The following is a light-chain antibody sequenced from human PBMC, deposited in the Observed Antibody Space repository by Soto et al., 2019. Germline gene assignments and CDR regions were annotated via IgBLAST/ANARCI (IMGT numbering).Light chain of an antibody. CDR2: KAS. J-gene: IGKJ1*01. CDR3: QQYDSYSWT. CDR1: QSISNW. Sequence: DIQMTQSPSTLSASVGDRVTITCRASQSISNWLAWYQQKPGKAPKLLIYKASSLESGVPSRFSGSGSGTEFTLTISSLQPDDLGTYYCQQYDSYSWTFGQGTKVEIK. V-gene: IGKV1-5*03.